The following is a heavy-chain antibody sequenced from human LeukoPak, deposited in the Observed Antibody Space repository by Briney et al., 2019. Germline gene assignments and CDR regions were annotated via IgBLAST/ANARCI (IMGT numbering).Heavy chain of an antibody. Sequence: PGGSLRLSCVASGFTLSNYAMTWVRQAPGKGLEWVSGISGSGGSTYYADSVKGRFTISRDNAKNSLYLQMNSLRAEDTAVYYCARAGIRLLWYYYDSSGYYFDYWGQGTLVTVSS. D-gene: IGHD3-22*01. CDR1: GFTLSNYA. CDR2: ISGSGGST. V-gene: IGHV3-23*01. J-gene: IGHJ4*02. CDR3: ARAGIRLLWYYYDSSGYYFDY.